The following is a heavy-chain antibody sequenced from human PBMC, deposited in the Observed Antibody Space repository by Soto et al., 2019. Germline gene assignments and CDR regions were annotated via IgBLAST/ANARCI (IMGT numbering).Heavy chain of an antibody. CDR2: MNPNSGNT. V-gene: IGHV1-8*01. J-gene: IGHJ5*02. CDR3: ARGMVRGVISTENWFDP. CDR1: GYTFTSYD. D-gene: IGHD3-10*01. Sequence: ASVKVSCKASGYTFTSYDINWVRQATGQGLEWMGWMNPNSGNTGYAQKFQGRVTMTRNTSISTAYMELSSLRSEDTAVYYCARGMVRGVISTENWFDPWGQGTLVTVSS.